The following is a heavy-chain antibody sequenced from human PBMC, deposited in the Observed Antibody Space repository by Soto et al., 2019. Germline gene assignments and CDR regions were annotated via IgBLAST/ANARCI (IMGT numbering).Heavy chain of an antibody. CDR1: GGSISSYN. J-gene: IGHJ4*02. Sequence: PSETLPLTCTVSGGSISSYNWIWIRQSPGKGLECIGYIHYSGSTNYNPSLKSRVTISVDRSKNQFSLKVSSVTAADTALYFCARAASSGTYLRVSYFDYWGQGTLVTVSS. V-gene: IGHV4-59*01. CDR2: IHYSGST. D-gene: IGHD1-26*01. CDR3: ARAASSGTYLRVSYFDY.